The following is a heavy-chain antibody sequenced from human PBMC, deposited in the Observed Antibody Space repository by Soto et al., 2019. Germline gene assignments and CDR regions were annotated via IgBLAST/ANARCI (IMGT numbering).Heavy chain of an antibody. CDR2: INHGGCT. Sequence: SATLSLTCAFYGGSCIGYYSRWIGFLPGKGLERLLEINHGGCTKYNPSLKRRVTIAVDTSKNLFSLKLSSVTAADTAVYYCARELSDTAMPRGNQFDPWCKGSLVTMSS. D-gene: IGHD5-18*01. J-gene: IGHJ5*02. CDR1: GGSCIGYY. V-gene: IGHV4-34*01. CDR3: ARELSDTAMPRGNQFDP.